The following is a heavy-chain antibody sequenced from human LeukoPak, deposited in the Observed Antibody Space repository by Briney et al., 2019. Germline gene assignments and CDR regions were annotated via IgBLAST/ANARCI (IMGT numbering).Heavy chain of an antibody. V-gene: IGHV4-39*07. CDR1: GGSISSSSYY. D-gene: IGHD3-16*01. CDR2: IYYSGST. CDR3: ASVHRYENYMDV. Sequence: NPSETLSLTCTVSGGSISSSSYYWGWIRQPPGKGLEWIGSIYYSGSTYYNPSLKSRVTISVDTSKNQFSLKLSSVTAADTAVYYCASVHRYENYMDVWGKGTTVTVSS. J-gene: IGHJ6*03.